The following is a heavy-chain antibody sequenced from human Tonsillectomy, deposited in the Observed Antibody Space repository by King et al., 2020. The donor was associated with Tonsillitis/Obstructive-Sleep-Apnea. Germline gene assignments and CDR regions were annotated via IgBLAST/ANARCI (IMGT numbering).Heavy chain of an antibody. D-gene: IGHD3-22*01. CDR1: GGSFSGYY. V-gene: IGHV4-34*01. Sequence: VQLQQWGAGLLTPSETLSLTCAVYGGSFSGYYWSWIRQPPGKGLEWIGEINHSGRTNYNPSLKSRVTISVDTSKYQFSLNLSSVTAADTAVYYCARTPAMIRFDPWGQGTRVTVSS. CDR2: INHSGRT. CDR3: ARTPAMIRFDP. J-gene: IGHJ5*02.